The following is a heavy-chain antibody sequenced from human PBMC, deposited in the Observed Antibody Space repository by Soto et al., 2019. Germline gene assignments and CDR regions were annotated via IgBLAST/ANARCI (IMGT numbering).Heavy chain of an antibody. D-gene: IGHD6-13*01. CDR3: AIGYVDPRRVAC. CDR2: IILSGST. V-gene: IGHV4-34*02. J-gene: IGHJ4*02. CDR1: DGSFSGYY. Sequence: QVQLQQWGARLLKPSETLSLTCAAYDGSFSGYYWSWIRQSPGKGLEWIAEIILSGSTKYNPSLKSRGTISLDTSRNQFSLYLRSVTAADTAVYYCAIGYVDPRRVACWGQGTLVTVSS.